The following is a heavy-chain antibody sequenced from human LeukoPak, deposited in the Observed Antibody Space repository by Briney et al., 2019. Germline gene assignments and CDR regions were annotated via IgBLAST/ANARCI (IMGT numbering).Heavy chain of an antibody. D-gene: IGHD3-22*01. CDR1: GYTFTTYG. CDR3: ARDSPYYDSSGYYPTPTNDAFDI. CDR2: SSPYNGNT. Sequence: GASVKVSCKASGYTFTTYGISWVRQAPGQGLEWMGWSSPYNGNTNYAQKLRGRVTMTTDTSTGTAYMELRSLRSDDTAVYYCARDSPYYDSSGYYPTPTNDAFDIWGQGTMVTVSS. J-gene: IGHJ3*02. V-gene: IGHV1-18*01.